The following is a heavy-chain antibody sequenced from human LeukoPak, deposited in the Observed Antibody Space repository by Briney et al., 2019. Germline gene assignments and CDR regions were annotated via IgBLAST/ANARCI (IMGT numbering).Heavy chain of an antibody. CDR3: AKERYSSSSLFAVTPFDY. CDR2: IRYDGSDR. D-gene: IGHD6-13*01. CDR1: EFTFSSYG. V-gene: IGHV3-30*02. Sequence: PGGSLRLSCVASEFTFSSYGMHWVRQAPGKGLEWVAYIRYDGSDRYYADSVKGRFTISRDNSKNTLYLQMNSLRVEDTAVYYCAKERYSSSSLFAVTPFDYWGQGTLVTVSS. J-gene: IGHJ4*02.